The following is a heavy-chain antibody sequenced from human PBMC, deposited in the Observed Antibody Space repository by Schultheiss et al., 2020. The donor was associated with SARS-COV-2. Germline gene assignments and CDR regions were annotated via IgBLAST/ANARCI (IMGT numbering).Heavy chain of an antibody. CDR3: ARARYSSGWYSGFDY. Sequence: SETLSLTCTVSGGSISSGSYYWSWIRQPAGKGLEWIGRIYTSGSTNYNPSLKSRVTISVDTSKNQFSLKLSSVTAADTAVYYCARARYSSGWYSGFDYWGQGTLVTVSS. V-gene: IGHV4-61*02. D-gene: IGHD6-19*01. CDR2: IYTSGST. J-gene: IGHJ4*02. CDR1: GGSISSGSYY.